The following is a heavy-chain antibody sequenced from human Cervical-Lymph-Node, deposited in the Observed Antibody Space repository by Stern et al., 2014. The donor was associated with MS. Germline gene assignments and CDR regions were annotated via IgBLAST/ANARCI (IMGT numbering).Heavy chain of an antibody. D-gene: IGHD3-10*01. CDR1: GFTFEDYA. CDR3: VKEMEAVVRAVRIAKNNNYYYYGLDV. CDR2: ISWNRGST. J-gene: IGHJ6*02. Sequence: EVQLVESGGGVVQPGGALRLSCGCSGFTFEDYAMQWVRRGPGKGLEWGSGISWNRGSTGYADSVKGRFTISRDNAKKSVYLQMDSLRSEDTALYYCVKEMEAVVRAVRIAKNNNYYYYGLDVWGQGTTVTVSS. V-gene: IGHV3-9*01.